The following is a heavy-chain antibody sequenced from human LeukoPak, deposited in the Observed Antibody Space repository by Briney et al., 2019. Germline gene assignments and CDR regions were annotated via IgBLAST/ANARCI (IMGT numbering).Heavy chain of an antibody. J-gene: IGHJ5*02. Sequence: SETLSLTCTVSGGSISSYYWSWIRQPPGKGLEWIGYIYYSGSTNYNPSLKSRVTISVGTSKNQFPLKLSSVTAADTAVYYCARLSKRLYCGGDCYSVWFDPWGQGTLVTVSS. D-gene: IGHD2-21*02. CDR2: IYYSGST. V-gene: IGHV4-59*08. CDR3: ARLSKRLYCGGDCYSVWFDP. CDR1: GGSISSYY.